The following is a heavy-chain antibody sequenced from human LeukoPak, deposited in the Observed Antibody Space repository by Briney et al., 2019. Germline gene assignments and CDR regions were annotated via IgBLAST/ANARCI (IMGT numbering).Heavy chain of an antibody. J-gene: IGHJ4*02. CDR3: ARGSIVVVPAAKGGVWTGGFPGLDY. Sequence: PSETLSLTCAVYGGSFSGYYWSWIRQPTGKGLEWIGEINHSGSTNYNPSLKGRVTISVNTSKNQFSLKLSSVTAADTAVYYCARGSIVVVPAAKGGVWTGGFPGLDYWGQGTLVTVSS. CDR2: INHSGST. V-gene: IGHV4-34*01. CDR1: GGSFSGYY. D-gene: IGHD2-2*01.